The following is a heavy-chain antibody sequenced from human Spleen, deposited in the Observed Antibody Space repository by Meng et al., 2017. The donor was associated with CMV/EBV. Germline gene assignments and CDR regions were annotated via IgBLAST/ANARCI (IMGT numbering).Heavy chain of an antibody. CDR2: INPNSGGT. CDR3: ARDRGEYYDFWEDY. Sequence: ASVKVSCKASGYTFTAYYMHWVRQAPGQGLEWMGWINPNSGGTKYAQKFQGRVTMTRDTSISTAYMELSRLRSDDTAVYYCARDRGEYYDFWEDYWGQGTLVTVSS. CDR1: GYTFTAYY. J-gene: IGHJ4*02. D-gene: IGHD3-3*01. V-gene: IGHV1-2*02.